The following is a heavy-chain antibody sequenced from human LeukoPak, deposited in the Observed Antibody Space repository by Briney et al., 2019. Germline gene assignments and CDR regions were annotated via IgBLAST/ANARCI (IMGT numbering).Heavy chain of an antibody. Sequence: SETLSLTCAVYGGSFSGYYWSWIRQPPGKGREWIGEINHSGSTNYNPSLKSRVTISVDTSKTQFSLRLSSVTAADTAVYYCAGSGSGSYYSPWYFDLWGRGTLVTVSS. CDR3: AGSGSGSYYSPWYFDL. D-gene: IGHD3-10*01. CDR1: GGSFSGYY. V-gene: IGHV4-34*01. J-gene: IGHJ2*01. CDR2: INHSGST.